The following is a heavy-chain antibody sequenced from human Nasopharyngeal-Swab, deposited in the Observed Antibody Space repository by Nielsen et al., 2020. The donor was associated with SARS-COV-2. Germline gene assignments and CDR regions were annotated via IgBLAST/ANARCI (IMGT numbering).Heavy chain of an antibody. J-gene: IGHJ4*02. CDR2: ISSSGSTI. V-gene: IGHV3-48*03. CDR1: GFTFSSYE. Sequence: GGSLRLSCAASGFTFSSYEMNWVRQAPGKGLEWISYISSSGSTIYYADSVKGRFTTSRDDAKNSLFLQMNSLRAEDTAVYYCASPLPIDYWGQGTLVTVSS. CDR3: ASPLPIDY.